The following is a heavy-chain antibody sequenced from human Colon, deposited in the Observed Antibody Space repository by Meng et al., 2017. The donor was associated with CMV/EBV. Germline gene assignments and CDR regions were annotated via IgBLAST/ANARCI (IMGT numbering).Heavy chain of an antibody. J-gene: IGHJ6*02. D-gene: IGHD3-10*01. CDR3: ASRTMVRNRPRNYYYYGMDV. Sequence: ASVKVSCKASGYTFTSYDINWVRQATGQGLEWMGWMNPNSGNTGYAQKFQGRVTMTRNTSIDTAYMELSSLRSEDTAVYYCASRTMVRNRPRNYYYYGMDVWGQGTTVTVSS. CDR2: MNPNSGNT. V-gene: IGHV1-8*01. CDR1: GYTFTSYD.